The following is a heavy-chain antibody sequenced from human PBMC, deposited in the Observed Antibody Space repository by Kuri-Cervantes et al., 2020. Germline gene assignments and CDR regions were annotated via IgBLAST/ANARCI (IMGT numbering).Heavy chain of an antibody. CDR3: ARVLSRAAADYYYYYMDV. Sequence: GGSLRLSCAASGFSSYSMNWVRQAPGKGLEWVSVIYSGGSTYYADSVKGRFTISSHNSKNTLYLQMNSLRAEDTAVYYCARVLSRAAADYYYYYMDVWGKGTTVTVSS. J-gene: IGHJ6*03. CDR2: IYSGGST. CDR1: GFSSYS. V-gene: IGHV3-53*04. D-gene: IGHD6-13*01.